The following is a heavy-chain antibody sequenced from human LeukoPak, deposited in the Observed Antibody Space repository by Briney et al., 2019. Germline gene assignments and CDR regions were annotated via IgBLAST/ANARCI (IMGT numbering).Heavy chain of an antibody. D-gene: IGHD2-2*01. V-gene: IGHV3-30*04. CDR1: GFTFSGYA. Sequence: GGSLRLSSAASGFTFSGYAMHWVRQAPRKGLGWVAVISYDGSNKYYADSVKGRFTISRDNSKNTLYLQMNSLRAEDTAVYYCARAPIVVVPAAIQGAFDIWGQGTMATVSS. CDR2: ISYDGSNK. CDR3: ARAPIVVVPAAIQGAFDI. J-gene: IGHJ3*02.